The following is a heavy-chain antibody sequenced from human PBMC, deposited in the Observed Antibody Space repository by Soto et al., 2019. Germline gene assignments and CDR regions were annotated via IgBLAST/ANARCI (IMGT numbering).Heavy chain of an antibody. CDR1: GGSISSYY. Sequence: MPSETLSLTCTVSGGSISSYYWSWIRQPPGKGLEWIGYIYYSGSTNYNPSLRSRVTISVDTSKNQFSLKLSSVTAADTAVYYCARLQLTGYNWMIARKDYYFDYWGQGTLVTVSS. CDR3: ARLQLTGYNWMIARKDYYFDY. V-gene: IGHV4-59*08. D-gene: IGHD1-20*01. J-gene: IGHJ4*02. CDR2: IYYSGST.